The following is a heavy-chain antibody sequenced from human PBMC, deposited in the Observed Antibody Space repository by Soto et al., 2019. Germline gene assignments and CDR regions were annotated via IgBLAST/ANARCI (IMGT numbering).Heavy chain of an antibody. V-gene: IGHV1-69*06. Sequence: VASVKVSCKASGGTFSSYAISWVRQAPGQGLEWMGGIIPIFGTANYAQKFQGRVTITADKSTSTAYMELSSLRSEDTAVYYCAALPTYYDFWSGYRDFDCWSQGTLVTVSS. CDR3: AALPTYYDFWSGYRDFDC. D-gene: IGHD3-3*01. J-gene: IGHJ4*02. CDR1: GGTFSSYA. CDR2: IIPIFGTA.